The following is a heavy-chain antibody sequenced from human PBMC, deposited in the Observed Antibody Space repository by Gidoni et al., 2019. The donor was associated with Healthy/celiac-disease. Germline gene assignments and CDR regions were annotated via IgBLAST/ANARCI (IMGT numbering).Heavy chain of an antibody. Sequence: EGQLVESGGGLVKPGGSLRRSCAAPGSTFSSYSMNWVRQAPGKGLEWVSSISSSSSYIYYADSVKGRFTISRDNAKNSLYLQMNSLRAEDTAVYYCARDIRFYGMDVWGQGTTVTVSS. CDR2: ISSSSSYI. J-gene: IGHJ6*02. D-gene: IGHD3-3*01. V-gene: IGHV3-21*01. CDR1: GSTFSSYS. CDR3: ARDIRFYGMDV.